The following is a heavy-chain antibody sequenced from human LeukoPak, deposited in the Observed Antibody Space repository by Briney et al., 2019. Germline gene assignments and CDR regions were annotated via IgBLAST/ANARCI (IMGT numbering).Heavy chain of an antibody. CDR3: AREGHYGNDAFDV. D-gene: IGHD4-17*01. J-gene: IGHJ3*01. CDR2: INQDRSQT. CDR1: GFTFSRFW. Sequence: GGSLRLSCAVSGFTFSRFWMSWIRQAPGKGLEWVAHINQDRSQTYYVDSVKGRFAISRDNTKNSLFLVMNNLRVEDTAVYYCAREGHYGNDAFDVWDQGTLVAVSS. V-gene: IGHV3-7*01.